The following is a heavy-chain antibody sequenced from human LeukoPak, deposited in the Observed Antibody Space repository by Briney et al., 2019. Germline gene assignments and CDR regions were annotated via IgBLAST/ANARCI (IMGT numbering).Heavy chain of an antibody. CDR1: GGSINGRDW. J-gene: IGHJ4*02. Sequence: PSETLSLTCDVSGGSINGRDWWTWVRQPPEKGLEWLGEIQTTGRTNSNPSLRSRVTMSINKARKQVFLNLNSVTAADTAVYYCASADIGWNPAHYWGQGTLVIVSS. CDR3: ASADIGWNPAHY. V-gene: IGHV4-4*02. CDR2: IQTTGRT. D-gene: IGHD2-15*01.